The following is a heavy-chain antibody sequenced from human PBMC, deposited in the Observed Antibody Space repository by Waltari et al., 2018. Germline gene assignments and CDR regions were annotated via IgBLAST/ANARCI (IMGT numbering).Heavy chain of an antibody. CDR2: IYYGGTT. Sequence: QLQLQESGPGLVKPSETLSLTCTVSGGSIRSTTYYWGWVRQSPGKGLEWLASIYYGGTTQYNPSLRGQVTISVATSKNQFSLKLSSLTAADTAVFYCARQGRYGYGGFDYWGQGTLVTVSS. CDR3: ARQGRYGYGGFDY. D-gene: IGHD5-18*01. V-gene: IGHV4-39*01. CDR1: GGSIRSTTYY. J-gene: IGHJ4*02.